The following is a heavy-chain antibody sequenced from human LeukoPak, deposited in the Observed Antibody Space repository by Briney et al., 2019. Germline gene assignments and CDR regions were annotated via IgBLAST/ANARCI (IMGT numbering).Heavy chain of an antibody. Sequence: ETLSLTCTVSGGSISSSSYYWGWIRQPPGKGLEWVSAISGSGGSTYYADSVKGRFTISRDNSKNTLYLQMNSLRAEDTAVYYCAKVSPAFYYDSSGNFDYWGQGTLVTVSS. J-gene: IGHJ4*02. CDR1: GGSISSSSYY. V-gene: IGHV3-23*01. D-gene: IGHD3-22*01. CDR2: ISGSGGST. CDR3: AKVSPAFYYDSSGNFDY.